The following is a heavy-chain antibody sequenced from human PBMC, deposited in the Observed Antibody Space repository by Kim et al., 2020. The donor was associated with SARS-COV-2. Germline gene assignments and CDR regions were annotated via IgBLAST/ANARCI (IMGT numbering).Heavy chain of an antibody. CDR1: EYTFTDHY. CDR3: AKTYYSGSGSYICDY. CDR2: INPNSGAT. D-gene: IGHD3-10*01. V-gene: IGHV1-2*02. J-gene: IGHJ4*02. Sequence: ASVKVSCKASEYTFTDHYIQWVRQAPGQGLEWMGWINPNSGATVFAQRFQGRVTMTRDTSITTAYMELSSLTSDDTAVYYCAKTYYSGSGSYICDYWGQG.